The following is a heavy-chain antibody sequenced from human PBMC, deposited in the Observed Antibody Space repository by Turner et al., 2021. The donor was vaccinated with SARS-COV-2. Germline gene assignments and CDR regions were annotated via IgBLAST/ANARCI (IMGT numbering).Heavy chain of an antibody. CDR1: GGNFKHNG. CDR2: IIPVLDMS. J-gene: IGHJ4*02. Sequence: QVQLVQSGAVVKKPVSSVKVSCTASGGNFKHNGVNWVRQAPGQGLEWMGRIIPVLDMSEYEQKFQGRVTIIADKSTYYCAIEVIMRGNGYGDQTYYFDYWGQGTLVIVSS. D-gene: IGHD2-21*01. CDR3: FDY. V-gene: IGHV1-69*02.